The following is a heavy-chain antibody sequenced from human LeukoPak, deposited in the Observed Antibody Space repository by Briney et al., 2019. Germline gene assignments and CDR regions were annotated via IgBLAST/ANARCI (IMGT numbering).Heavy chain of an antibody. D-gene: IGHD3-16*02. CDR1: GGTFSSYA. V-gene: IGHV1-69*06. CDR3: ARDPYDYVWGSYRYTGYFDY. Sequence: ASVKVSCKASGGTFSSYAISWVRQAPGQGLEWMGGIIPIFGTANYAQKFQGRVTITADKSTSTAYMELSSLRSEDTAVYYCARDPYDYVWGSYRYTGYFDYWGQGTLVTVSS. J-gene: IGHJ4*02. CDR2: IIPIFGTA.